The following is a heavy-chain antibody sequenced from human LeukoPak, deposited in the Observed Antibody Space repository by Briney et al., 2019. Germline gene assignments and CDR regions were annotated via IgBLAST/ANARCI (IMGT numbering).Heavy chain of an antibody. CDR2: IYYGGST. CDR3: AGGFYDFWSGRLGEGLYYFDY. CDR1: GGSISSYY. D-gene: IGHD3-3*01. V-gene: IGHV4-59*01. J-gene: IGHJ4*02. Sequence: SETLSLTCTVSGGSISSYYWSWIRQPPGKGLEWIGYIYYGGSTNYNPSLKSRVTISVDTSKNQFSLKLSSVTAADTAVYYCAGGFYDFWSGRLGEGLYYFDYWGQGTLVTVSS.